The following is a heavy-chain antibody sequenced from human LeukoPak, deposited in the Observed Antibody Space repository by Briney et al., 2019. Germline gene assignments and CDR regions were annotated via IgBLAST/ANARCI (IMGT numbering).Heavy chain of an antibody. Sequence: ASVKVSCKASGYTFSGYYMHWVRQAPGQGLEWMGVINPSGGSTTYAQKFQGRVTMTRDPSTSTVYMELSSLRSEDTAVYYCARDMTRQYPFDFWGQGTLVTVSS. CDR1: GYTFSGYY. J-gene: IGHJ4*02. CDR2: INPSGGST. V-gene: IGHV1-46*01. CDR3: ARDMTRQYPFDF. D-gene: IGHD2-2*01.